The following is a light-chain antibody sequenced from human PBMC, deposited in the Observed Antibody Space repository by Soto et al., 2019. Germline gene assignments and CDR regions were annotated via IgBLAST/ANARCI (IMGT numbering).Light chain of an antibody. CDR2: GAS. Sequence: IVLTQSPGTLSLSPGERATLSCRASQSVSSNSLAWFQQKPGQAPRLLISGASSRATGIPDRFSGSGSGTDFTLTISRLEPEDFAVYYCQQYDTSTGTFGQGTKVDIK. V-gene: IGKV3-20*01. J-gene: IGKJ1*01. CDR1: QSVSSNS. CDR3: QQYDTSTGT.